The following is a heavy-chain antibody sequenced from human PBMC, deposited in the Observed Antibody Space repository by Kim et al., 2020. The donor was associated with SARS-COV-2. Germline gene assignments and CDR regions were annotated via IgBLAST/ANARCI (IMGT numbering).Heavy chain of an antibody. V-gene: IGHV4-30-2*05. J-gene: IGHJ4*02. D-gene: IGHD3-10*01. CDR3: ARFGSGSYYWAVDY. Sequence: TPTLKSRVTISVDTSKNQFSLKLSSVTAADTAVYYCARFGSGSYYWAVDYWGQGTLVTVSS.